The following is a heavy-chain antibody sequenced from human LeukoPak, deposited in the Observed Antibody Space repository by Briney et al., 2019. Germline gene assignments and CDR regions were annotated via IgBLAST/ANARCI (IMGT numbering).Heavy chain of an antibody. CDR3: ARQNYDSSGYYYGL. J-gene: IGHJ4*02. Sequence: SETLSLTCTVSGGSISSYYWSWIRQPAGKGLEWIGRIYTGGSTNYNPSLKSRVTMSVDTSNNQFSLNLTSVTAADTAVYYCARQNYDSSGYYYGLWGQGTLVTVS. V-gene: IGHV4-4*07. D-gene: IGHD3-22*01. CDR1: GGSISSYY. CDR2: IYTGGST.